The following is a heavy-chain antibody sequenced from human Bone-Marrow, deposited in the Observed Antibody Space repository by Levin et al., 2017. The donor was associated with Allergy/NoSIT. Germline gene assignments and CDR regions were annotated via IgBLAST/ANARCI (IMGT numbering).Heavy chain of an antibody. D-gene: IGHD3-9*01. CDR1: GFTFNNYA. V-gene: IGHV3-64D*06. J-gene: IGHJ4*02. Sequence: PGGSLRLSCSTSGFTFNNYAMHWVRQAPGKGLEYVSAISDNGGSTYYADSVKGRFNISRDKSKSTVYLQMSSLRIEDTAVYYCVKGAAYYHYLDSWGQGTLVTVSS. CDR2: ISDNGGST. CDR3: VKGAAYYHYLDS.